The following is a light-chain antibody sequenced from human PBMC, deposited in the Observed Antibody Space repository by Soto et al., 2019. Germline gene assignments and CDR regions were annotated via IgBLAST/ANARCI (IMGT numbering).Light chain of an antibody. CDR3: HHSYSTPLT. V-gene: IGKV1-39*01. CDR2: AAS. J-gene: IGKJ1*01. CDR1: QSISSY. Sequence: DIQMTQSPSSLSASVGDRVTITCRASQSISSYLNWYQQKPWKAPKLLIYAASSLQSGVPSRFSGSGSGTDFTLTISSLQPEDFATYYCHHSYSTPLTFGQGTKVEIK.